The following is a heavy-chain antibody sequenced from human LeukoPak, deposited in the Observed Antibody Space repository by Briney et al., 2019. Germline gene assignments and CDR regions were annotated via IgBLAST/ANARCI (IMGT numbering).Heavy chain of an antibody. D-gene: IGHD2-2*01. Sequence: GGSLRLSCAASGFTFSSYWMSWVRQAPGKGLEWVANIKRDGSEKYYVDSVKGRFTISRDNARNSLYLQMNSLRAEDTAVYYCAREYCSSTSCYGHFDYWGQGTLVTVSS. CDR2: IKRDGSEK. CDR3: AREYCSSTSCYGHFDY. J-gene: IGHJ4*02. CDR1: GFTFSSYW. V-gene: IGHV3-7*01.